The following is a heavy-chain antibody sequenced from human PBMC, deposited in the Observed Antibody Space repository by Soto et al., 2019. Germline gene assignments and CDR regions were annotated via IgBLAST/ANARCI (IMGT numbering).Heavy chain of an antibody. CDR3: ARVRRSGYFPRRNDAFDI. V-gene: IGHV4-39*01. D-gene: IGHD3-22*01. J-gene: IGHJ3*02. Sequence: SETLSLTCPVSGGSISSSSYFWGWIRQPPGKGLEWIGSIYYSGSTYYNPSLKSRVTISVDTSKNQFSLKLSSVTAADTAVYYCARVRRSGYFPRRNDAFDIWGQGTMVT. CDR2: IYYSGST. CDR1: GGSISSSSYF.